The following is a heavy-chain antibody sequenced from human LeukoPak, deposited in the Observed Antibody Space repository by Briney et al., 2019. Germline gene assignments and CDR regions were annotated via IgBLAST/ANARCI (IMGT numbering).Heavy chain of an antibody. CDR1: GLTLSSYE. D-gene: IGHD6-13*01. V-gene: IGHV3-48*03. J-gene: IGHJ4*02. Sequence: GGSLRLSCAASGLTLSSYEMNWVRLAPGKGLEWISYISRTGNSIYYADSVKGRFTISRDSAKNSLYLQMNSLRAEDTAVYYCARGPYSSNWYVDYWGQGTLVTVAS. CDR2: ISRTGNSI. CDR3: ARGPYSSNWYVDY.